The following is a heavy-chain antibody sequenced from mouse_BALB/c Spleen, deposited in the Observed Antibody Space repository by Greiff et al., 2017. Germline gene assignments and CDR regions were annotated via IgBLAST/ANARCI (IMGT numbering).Heavy chain of an antibody. D-gene: IGHD1-1*01. J-gene: IGHJ2*01. CDR1: GYAFSSYW. Sequence: QVQLQQSGAELVRPGSSVKISCKASGYAFSSYWMNWVKQRPGQGLEWIGQIYPGDGDTNYNGKFKGKATLTADKSSSTAYMQLSSLTSEDSAVYFCARSGITTVVEGPFDYWGQGTTLTVSS. CDR2: IYPGDGDT. V-gene: IGHV1-80*01. CDR3: ARSGITTVVEGPFDY.